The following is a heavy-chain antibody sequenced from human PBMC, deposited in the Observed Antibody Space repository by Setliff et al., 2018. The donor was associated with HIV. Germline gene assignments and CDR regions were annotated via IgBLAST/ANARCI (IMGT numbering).Heavy chain of an antibody. CDR3: ARLGDSGYDFRGYFDY. D-gene: IGHD5-12*01. V-gene: IGHV4-39*01. Sequence: SETLSLTCKVSGGSISSSHYYWGWIRQPPGKGLEWIGNIYYSGSTFYNPSLKSRVTISVDTSKNQFSLRLSSVTAADTALYFCARLGDSGYDFRGYFDYWGQGKLVTVSS. J-gene: IGHJ4*02. CDR1: GGSISSSHYY. CDR2: IYYSGST.